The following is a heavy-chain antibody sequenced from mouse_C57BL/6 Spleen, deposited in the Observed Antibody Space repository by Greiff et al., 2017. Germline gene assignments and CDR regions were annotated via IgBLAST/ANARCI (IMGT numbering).Heavy chain of an antibody. Sequence: VQLQQSGPELVKPGASVKISCKASGYTFTDYYMNWVKQSHGKSLEWIGDINPNNGGTSYNQKFKGKATLTVDKSSSTAYMELRSLTSEDSAVYYCARSEDYEDRFAYWGQGTLVTVSA. CDR1: GYTFTDYY. J-gene: IGHJ3*01. CDR2: INPNNGGT. V-gene: IGHV1-26*01. CDR3: ARSEDYEDRFAY. D-gene: IGHD2-4*01.